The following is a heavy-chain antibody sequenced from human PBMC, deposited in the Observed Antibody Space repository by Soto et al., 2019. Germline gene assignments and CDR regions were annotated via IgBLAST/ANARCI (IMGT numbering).Heavy chain of an antibody. CDR3: ERHIHTGGSGWFSYYY. CDR2: IYPDDSDT. D-gene: IGHD6-19*01. CDR1: GYSFTNYW. V-gene: IGHV5-51*01. Sequence: GESLKISCKASGYSFTNYWIAWVRQVPGKGLEWMGIIYPDDSDTRYNPTFQGHVTISADKSISTAYLQWSSLKASDTAMYYCERHIHTGGSGWFSYYYWGQGSLVTVSS. J-gene: IGHJ4*02.